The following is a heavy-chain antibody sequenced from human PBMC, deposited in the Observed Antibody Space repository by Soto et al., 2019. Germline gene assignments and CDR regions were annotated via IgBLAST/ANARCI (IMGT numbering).Heavy chain of an antibody. D-gene: IGHD4-4*01. CDR2: INWNGGST. V-gene: IGHV3-20*01. J-gene: IGHJ6*03. CDR3: ARGHSNKDYYYYMDV. Sequence: GGSLRLSCAASGFTFDDYGMSWVRQAPGKGLEWVSGINWNGGSTGYADSVKGRFTISRDNAKNSLYLQMNSLRAEDTALYHWARGHSNKDYYYYMDVWGKGTTVTVSS. CDR1: GFTFDDYG.